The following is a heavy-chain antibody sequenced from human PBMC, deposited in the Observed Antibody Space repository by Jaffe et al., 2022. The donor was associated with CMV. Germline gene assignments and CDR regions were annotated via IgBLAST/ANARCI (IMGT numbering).Heavy chain of an antibody. CDR3: AKDEKWEVLGYFFDS. J-gene: IGHJ4*02. D-gene: IGHD1-26*01. CDR1: GFTFSSHG. V-gene: IGHV3-30*18. CDR2: ISHDGSNK. Sequence: QVQLVESGGGVVQPGRSLRLSCAASGFTFSSHGMHWVRQAPGKGPEWVAVISHDGSNKYYRDSVKGRFSISRDNSKNTLYLQMDSLRAEDAAVYYCAKDEKWEVLGYFFDSWGQGTLVTVSS.